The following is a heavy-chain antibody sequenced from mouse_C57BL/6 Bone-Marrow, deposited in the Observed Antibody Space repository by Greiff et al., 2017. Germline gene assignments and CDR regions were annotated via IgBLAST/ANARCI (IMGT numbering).Heavy chain of an antibody. V-gene: IGHV1-75*01. CDR1: GYTFTDYY. J-gene: IGHJ2*01. CDR3: ARLGLLWLPYYFDY. Sequence: VKLVESGPELVKPGASVKISCKASGYTFTDYYINWVKQRPGQGLEWIGWIFPGSGSTYYNEKFKGKATLTVDKSSSTAYMLLSSLTSEDSAVYFCARLGLLWLPYYFDYWGQGTTLTVSS. CDR2: IFPGSGST. D-gene: IGHD2-9*01.